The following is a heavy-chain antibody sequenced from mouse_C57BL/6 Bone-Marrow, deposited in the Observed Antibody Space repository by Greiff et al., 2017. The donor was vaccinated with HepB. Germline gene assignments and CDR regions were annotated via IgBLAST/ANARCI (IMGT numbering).Heavy chain of an antibody. CDR2: IDPEDGET. CDR3: ARSPITYYYGSSYWYFDV. V-gene: IGHV14-2*01. Sequence: EVKLMESGAELVKPGASVKLSCTASGFNIKDYYMHWVKQRTEQGLEWIGRIDPEDGETKYAPKFQGKATITADTSSNTAYLQLSSLTSEDTAVYYCARSPITYYYGSSYWYFDVWGTGTTVTVSS. J-gene: IGHJ1*03. CDR1: GFNIKDYY. D-gene: IGHD1-1*01.